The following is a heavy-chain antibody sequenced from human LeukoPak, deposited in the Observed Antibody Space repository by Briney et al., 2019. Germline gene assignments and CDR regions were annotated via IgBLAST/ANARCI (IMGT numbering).Heavy chain of an antibody. J-gene: IGHJ4*02. D-gene: IGHD3-22*01. Sequence: PSETLSLICTVSGGSISSYYWSWIRQPPGKGLEWIGYIYYSGSTNYNPSLKSRVTISVDTSKNQFSLKLSSVTAADTAVYYCARLTPFTYYYDSSGYYFDYWGQGTLVTVSS. CDR2: IYYSGST. V-gene: IGHV4-59*08. CDR3: ARLTPFTYYYDSSGYYFDY. CDR1: GGSISSYY.